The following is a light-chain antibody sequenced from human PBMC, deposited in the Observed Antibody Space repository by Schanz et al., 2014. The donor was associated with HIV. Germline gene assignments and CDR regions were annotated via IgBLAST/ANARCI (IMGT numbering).Light chain of an antibody. Sequence: DIQMTQSPSTLSASVGDRVTITCRASQSISSWLAWYQQKPGTAPKLLIYKASSLESGVPSRFSGSGSGTDFTLTINGLQPDDFATYYCQQLNSFPYTFGQGTMLEI. CDR3: QQLNSFPYT. CDR2: KAS. V-gene: IGKV1-5*03. J-gene: IGKJ2*01. CDR1: QSISSW.